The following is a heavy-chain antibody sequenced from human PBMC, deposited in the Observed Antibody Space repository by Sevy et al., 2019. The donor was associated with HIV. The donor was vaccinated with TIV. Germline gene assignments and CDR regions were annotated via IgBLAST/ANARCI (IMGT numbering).Heavy chain of an antibody. D-gene: IGHD5-18*01. CDR2: IKSKTDGGTT. CDR3: TTDGRWGYSYGLQDYYYGMDV. CDR1: GFTFSNAW. V-gene: IGHV3-15*01. J-gene: IGHJ6*02. Sequence: GGSLRLSCAASGFTFSNAWMSWVRQAPGKGLEWVGRIKSKTDGGTTDYAAPVKGRFTISRDDSKNTLYLQMNSLKTEDTAVYYCTTDGRWGYSYGLQDYYYGMDVWGQGTTVTVSS.